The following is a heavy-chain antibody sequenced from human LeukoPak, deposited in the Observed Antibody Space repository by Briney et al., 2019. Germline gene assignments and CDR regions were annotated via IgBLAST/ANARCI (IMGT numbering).Heavy chain of an antibody. V-gene: IGHV3-30*18. Sequence: GRSLRLSCAASGFTFSSYGMHWVRQAPGKGLEWVAVISYDGSNKYYADSVKGRFTISRDNSKNTLYLQMNSLRAEDTAVYYCAKDSLAGSGYYLDYYYYGMDVWGQGTAVTVSS. CDR2: ISYDGSNK. D-gene: IGHD3-22*01. CDR1: GFTFSSYG. CDR3: AKDSLAGSGYYLDYYYYGMDV. J-gene: IGHJ6*02.